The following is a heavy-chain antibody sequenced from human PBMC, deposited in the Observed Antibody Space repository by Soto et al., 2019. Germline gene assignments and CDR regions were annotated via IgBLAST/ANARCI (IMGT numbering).Heavy chain of an antibody. CDR2: IIPIVGTA. CDR1: GGTFSSYA. J-gene: IGHJ3*02. D-gene: IGHD3-22*01. V-gene: IGHV1-69*12. Sequence: QVQLVQSGAEVKKPGSSVKVSCKASGGTFSSYAISWVRQAPGQGLEWMGGIIPIVGTANYAQKFHGRVTTPADGSASTAYSGLSGLRSEETALYYCARDGMGQLASGYDIWGQGTMVTVSS. CDR3: ARDGMGQLASGYDI.